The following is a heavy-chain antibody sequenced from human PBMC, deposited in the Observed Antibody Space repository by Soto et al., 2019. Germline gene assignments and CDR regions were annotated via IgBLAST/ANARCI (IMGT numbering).Heavy chain of an antibody. Sequence: EVQLAESGGGMVQPGGSLRLSCVASGFTFSSYDMHWVRQSPGKGLEYVSSISSNGGTTYYGNSVKGRFTISRDNSKNTLYLQMCRLRDAEIAVYYCVRRVSGKYGYWGQGTLVTGSS. J-gene: IGHJ4*02. CDR2: ISSNGGTT. D-gene: IGHD3-10*01. CDR3: VRRVSGKYGY. V-gene: IGHV3-64*01. CDR1: GFTFSSYD.